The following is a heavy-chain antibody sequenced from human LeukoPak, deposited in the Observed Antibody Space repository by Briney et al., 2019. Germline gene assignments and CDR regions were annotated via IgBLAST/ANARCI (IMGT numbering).Heavy chain of an antibody. CDR1: GVSFSGCY. J-gene: IGHJ4*02. V-gene: IGHV4-34*01. Sequence: SSETLSLTCAVSGVSFSGCYWSWLCHRPRQGLERMGEINHSGSTNYNQSLNSRVTISVETSRNKFSLKLSLVSAAVTAAYYGARGRGRDNWNESFDYWGQGTLVTVSS. CDR2: INHSGST. CDR3: ARGRGRDNWNESFDY. D-gene: IGHD1-1*01.